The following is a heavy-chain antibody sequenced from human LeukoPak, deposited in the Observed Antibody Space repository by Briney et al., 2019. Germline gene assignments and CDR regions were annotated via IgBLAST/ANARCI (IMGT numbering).Heavy chain of an antibody. CDR1: GYSFTTNW. Sequence: GEPLKISCKGSGYSFTTNWIGWARQMPGKGLEWMGIIYPSDSDTRYSPSFQGQVTISADKSISTAYLQWSSLKASDIAMYYCVRAYGRCFDYWGQGTPVTVSS. D-gene: IGHD1-14*01. V-gene: IGHV5-51*01. CDR2: IYPSDSDT. CDR3: VRAYGRCFDY. J-gene: IGHJ4*02.